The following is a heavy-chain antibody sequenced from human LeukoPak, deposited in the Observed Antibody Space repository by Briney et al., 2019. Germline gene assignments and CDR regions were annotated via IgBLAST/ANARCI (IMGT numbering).Heavy chain of an antibody. J-gene: IGHJ4*02. CDR2: IYSGDNT. D-gene: IGHD3-16*01. Sequence: GGSLRLSCAASGFTVSNNYMSWVRQAPGKGLEWGSVIYSGDNTYYVESVKGRFTISRDNSKNTLFLQMNRLRAEDTAVYYCAGRRVLDASFDYWGQGTLVTVSS. CDR1: GFTVSNNY. CDR3: AGRRVLDASFDY. V-gene: IGHV3-66*02.